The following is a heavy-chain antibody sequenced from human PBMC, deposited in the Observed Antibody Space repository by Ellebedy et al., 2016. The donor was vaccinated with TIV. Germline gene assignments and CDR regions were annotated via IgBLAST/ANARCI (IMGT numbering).Heavy chain of an antibody. CDR2: IIPIFGTA. CDR3: ARDISYGMDV. D-gene: IGHD1-14*01. CDR1: GGTFSSYA. J-gene: IGHJ6*02. Sequence: AASVKVSCKASGGTFSSYAISWVRQAPGQGLEWMGGIIPIFGTANYAQKFQGRVTITADESTSTAYMELSRLRSDDTAVYYCARDISYGMDVWGQGTTVTVSS. V-gene: IGHV1-69*13.